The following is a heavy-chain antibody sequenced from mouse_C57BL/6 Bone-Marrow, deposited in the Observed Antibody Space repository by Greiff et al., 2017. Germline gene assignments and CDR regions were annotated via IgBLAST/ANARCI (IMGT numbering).Heavy chain of an antibody. CDR2: IHPNSGST. V-gene: IGHV1-64*01. CDR1: LYTFPVYW. Sequence: VQLQQPSPSLVQPRSSLQLSSNTSLYTFPVYWMHWVKPRPGQGLEWIGMIHPNSGSTNYNEKFKSKATLTVDKTSSTAYMQLSSLTSEDSAVYFCARENYYGREVYSFHNRGQAATLP. D-gene: IGHD1-2*01. CDR3: ARENYYGREVYSFHN. J-gene: IGHJ2*01.